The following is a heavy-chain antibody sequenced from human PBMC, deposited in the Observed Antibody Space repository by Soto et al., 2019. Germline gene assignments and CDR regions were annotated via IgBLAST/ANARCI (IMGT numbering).Heavy chain of an antibody. V-gene: IGHV3-7*01. CDR3: ARVGRIVVVPAALWYFDL. D-gene: IGHD2-2*01. Sequence: PGGSLRLSCAASGFTFSSYWMSWVRQAPGKGLEWVANIKQDGSEKYYVDSVKGRFTISRDNAKNSLYLQMNSLRAEDTAVYYCARVGRIVVVPAALWYFDLWGRGTLVTAPQ. J-gene: IGHJ2*01. CDR2: IKQDGSEK. CDR1: GFTFSSYW.